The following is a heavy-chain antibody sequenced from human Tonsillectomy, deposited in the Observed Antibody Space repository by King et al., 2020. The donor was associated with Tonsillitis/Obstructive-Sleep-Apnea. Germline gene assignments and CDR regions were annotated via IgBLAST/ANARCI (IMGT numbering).Heavy chain of an antibody. CDR3: ARAVEEAITPYYFDF. Sequence: VQLQQWGAGLLKPSENLSLTCAVYGGSFRDYYWSWIRQPPGQGLEWVGEINHSGYTNYNPSLKSRVTISVDTSKKQFSLKLTSVSAADTAVYYCARAVEEAITPYYFDFWGQGTLVTVSS. CDR2: INHSGYT. CDR1: GGSFRDYY. D-gene: IGHD3-10*01. V-gene: IGHV4-34*01. J-gene: IGHJ4*02.